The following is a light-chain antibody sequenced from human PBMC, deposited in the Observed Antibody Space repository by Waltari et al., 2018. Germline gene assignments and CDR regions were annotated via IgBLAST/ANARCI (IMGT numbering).Light chain of an antibody. J-gene: IGKJ4*01. V-gene: IGKV1-5*03. CDR2: KSS. CDR3: QEYDSLPVT. CDR1: QSVKNN. Sequence: DIQMTQSPSTLSAYVGDRVIITCRASQSVKNNLAWYQQKPGKAPKVLVHKSSRLESGVPSRFSGSGYVTEFTLTISSLQPDDFATYYCQEYDSLPVTFGGGTKVEIK.